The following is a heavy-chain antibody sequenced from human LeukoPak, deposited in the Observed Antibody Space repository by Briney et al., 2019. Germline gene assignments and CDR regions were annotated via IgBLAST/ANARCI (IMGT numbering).Heavy chain of an antibody. D-gene: IGHD1-26*01. CDR2: IYYSGTT. CDR1: GGAISSSSYF. V-gene: IGHV4-39*01. Sequence: SETLSLTCTVSGGAISSSSYFWGWIRQPPGTGLECIGSIYYSGTTYYNPSLKSRVTISVDTSKKQFSLKLTSVTAADTAVYYCARGGSHAQAIDYWGQGTLVTVSS. J-gene: IGHJ4*02. CDR3: ARGGSHAQAIDY.